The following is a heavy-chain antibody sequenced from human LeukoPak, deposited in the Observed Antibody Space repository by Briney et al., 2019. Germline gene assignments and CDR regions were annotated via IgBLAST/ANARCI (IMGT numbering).Heavy chain of an antibody. J-gene: IGHJ4*02. V-gene: IGHV4-61*02. CDR3: ARGVDF. CDR2: IYTSGST. CDR1: GGSISSGSYY. Sequence: SETLSLTCTVSGGSISSGSYYWSWIRQPAGKGLEWIGRIYTSGSTNYNPSLKSRVTISVDTSKNQFSLKLSSVTAADTAVYYCARGVDFWGQGTLVTVSS.